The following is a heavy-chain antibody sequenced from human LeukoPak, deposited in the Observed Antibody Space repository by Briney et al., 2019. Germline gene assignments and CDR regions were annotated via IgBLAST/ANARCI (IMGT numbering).Heavy chain of an antibody. CDR1: GFTFASYA. CDR2: ITGGGGAS. V-gene: IGHV3-23*01. D-gene: IGHD1-26*01. Sequence: GGSLRLSCTPSGFTFASYAKSWVRQAPGKGLEWVSLITGGGGASYYADSVKGRFTISRDNSKNMLYLQMSSLRAEDTAVYYCVKLVADTTNNHFDCWGQGALVTVSS. CDR3: VKLVADTTNNHFDC. J-gene: IGHJ4*02.